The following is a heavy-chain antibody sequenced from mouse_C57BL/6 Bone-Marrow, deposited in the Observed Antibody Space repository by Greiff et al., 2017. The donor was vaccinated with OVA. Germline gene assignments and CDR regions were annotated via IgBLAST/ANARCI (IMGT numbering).Heavy chain of an antibody. D-gene: IGHD1-1*02. V-gene: IGHV1-50*01. CDR1: GYTFTSYW. CDR3: ARYYAGFAY. CDR2: IDPSDSYT. J-gene: IGHJ3*01. Sequence: QVQLQQPGTELVKPGASVKLSCKASGYTFTSYWMQWVKQRPGQGLEWIGEIDPSDSYTNYNQKFKGKATLTVDTSSSTAYMQLSSLTSEDSAVYYCARYYAGFAYWGQGTLVTVSA.